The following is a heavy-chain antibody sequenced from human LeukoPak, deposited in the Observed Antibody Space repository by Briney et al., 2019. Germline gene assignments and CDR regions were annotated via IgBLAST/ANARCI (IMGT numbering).Heavy chain of an antibody. CDR3: ARDGDGDYRYYYYYMDV. J-gene: IGHJ6*03. D-gene: IGHD4-17*01. V-gene: IGHV4-59*01. CDR1: GGSITNYY. Sequence: SETLSLTCTVSGGSITNYYWSWIRQPPGKGLEWIGYIYYSGSTNYNPSLKSRVTISVDTSKNQFSLKLSSVTAADTAVYYCARDGDGDYRYYYYYMDVWGKGTTVTVSS. CDR2: IYYSGST.